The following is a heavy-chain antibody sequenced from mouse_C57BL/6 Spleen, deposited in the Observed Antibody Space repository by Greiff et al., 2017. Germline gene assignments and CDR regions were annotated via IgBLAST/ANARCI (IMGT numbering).Heavy chain of an antibody. Sequence: VQLQQSGPELVKPGDSVKISCKASGYSFTGYFMNWVMQSHGKSLEWIGRINPYNGDTFYNQKFKGKATLTVDKSSSTAHMELRSLTSEDSAVYYCARCLHYDYDRGDYWGQGTTLTVSS. CDR1: GYSFTGYF. CDR2: INPYNGDT. V-gene: IGHV1-20*01. D-gene: IGHD2-4*01. J-gene: IGHJ2*01. CDR3: ARCLHYDYDRGDY.